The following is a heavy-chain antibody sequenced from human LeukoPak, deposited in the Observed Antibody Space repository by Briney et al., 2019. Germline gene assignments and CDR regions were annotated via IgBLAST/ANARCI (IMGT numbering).Heavy chain of an antibody. CDR1: GGSISSGSYY. CDR2: IYTSGST. CDR3: ARDVLTSSYYMDV. Sequence: SETLSLTCTVSGGSISSGSYYWSWIRQPAGKGLEWIGRIYTSGSTNYNPSLKSRVTISVDTSKNQSSLKLSSVTAADTAVYYCARDVLTSSYYMDVWGKGTTVTVSS. D-gene: IGHD1/OR15-1a*01. V-gene: IGHV4-61*02. J-gene: IGHJ6*03.